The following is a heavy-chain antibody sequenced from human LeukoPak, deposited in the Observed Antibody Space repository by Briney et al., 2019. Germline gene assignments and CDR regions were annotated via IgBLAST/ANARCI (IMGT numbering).Heavy chain of an antibody. V-gene: IGHV1-46*01. CDR1: GYTFTSYY. CDR3: AKREATANYYYYYMDV. CDR2: INPSGGST. D-gene: IGHD5-12*01. J-gene: IGHJ6*03. Sequence: ASVKVSCKASGYTFTSYYMHWVRQAPGQGLEWMGIINPSGGSTSYAQKFQGRVAMTRDTSTSTVYMELSSLRAEDTAVYYCAKREATANYYYYYMDVWGKGTTVTISS.